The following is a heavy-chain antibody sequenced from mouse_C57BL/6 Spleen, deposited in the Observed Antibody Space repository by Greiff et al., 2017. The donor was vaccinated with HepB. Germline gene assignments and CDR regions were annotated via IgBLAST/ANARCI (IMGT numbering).Heavy chain of an antibody. Sequence: QVQLQRSGAELARPGASVKMSCKASGYTFTSYTMHWVKQRPGQGLEWIGYINPSSGYTKYNQKFKDKATLTADKSSSTAYMQLSSLTSEDSAVYYCAGTGTYYFDYWGQGTTLTVSS. CDR3: AGTGTYYFDY. V-gene: IGHV1-4*01. CDR1: GYTFTSYT. J-gene: IGHJ2*01. CDR2: INPSSGYT. D-gene: IGHD4-1*01.